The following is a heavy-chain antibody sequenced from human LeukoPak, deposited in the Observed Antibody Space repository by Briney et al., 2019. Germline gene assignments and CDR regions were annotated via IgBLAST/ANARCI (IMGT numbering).Heavy chain of an antibody. J-gene: IGHJ6*02. V-gene: IGHV3-23*01. CDR2: ICANDGNT. Sequence: GGSLRLSCAASGFTFSSYSMNWVRQAPGKGLEWVSVICANDGNTYYADAVKGRFTISRDNSKNSLYLQMSNLRVEDTAVYFCARGGGLDVWGQGATVTVSS. D-gene: IGHD3-16*01. CDR3: ARGGGLDV. CDR1: GFTFSSYS.